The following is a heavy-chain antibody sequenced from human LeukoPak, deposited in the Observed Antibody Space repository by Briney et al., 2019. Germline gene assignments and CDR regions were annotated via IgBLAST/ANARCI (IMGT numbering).Heavy chain of an antibody. Sequence: GRSLRLSCAASGFTFSSYAMHWVRQAPGKGLEWVAVISYDGSNKYYADSVKGRFTISRDNSKNTLYLQMNSLRAEDTAVYYCARDRGSGWYHFDYWGQGTLVTVSS. V-gene: IGHV3-30-3*01. CDR3: ARDRGSGWYHFDY. J-gene: IGHJ4*02. CDR2: ISYDGSNK. D-gene: IGHD6-19*01. CDR1: GFTFSSYA.